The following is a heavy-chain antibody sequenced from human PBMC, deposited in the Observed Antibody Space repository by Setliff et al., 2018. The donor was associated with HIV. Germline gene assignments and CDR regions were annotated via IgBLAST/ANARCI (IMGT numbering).Heavy chain of an antibody. CDR3: AREIQFSATTYYYYYMDD. CDR1: GGSISSYY. J-gene: IGHJ6*03. CDR2: IYASGRT. D-gene: IGHD5-18*01. V-gene: IGHV4-4*07. Sequence: PSETLSLTCTVSGGSISSYYWSWIRQPAGKGLEWIGRIYASGRTNYNPSLKSRVTLSVDTSKNQFSLKVTSVTAADTAAYYCAREIQFSATTYYYYYMDDWGRGTTVTVSS.